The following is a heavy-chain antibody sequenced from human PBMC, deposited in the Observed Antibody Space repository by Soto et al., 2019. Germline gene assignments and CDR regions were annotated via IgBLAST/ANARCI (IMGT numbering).Heavy chain of an antibody. CDR2: IKQDGSEK. D-gene: IGHD1-7*01. J-gene: IGHJ5*02. CDR3: VRSHCAGGTCYGGFDP. V-gene: IGHV3-7*01. CDR1: GFTFSSYW. Sequence: GGSLRLSCAASGFTFSSYWMSWVRQAPGRGLEWVANIKQDGSEKYYVDSVKGRFTISRDNAKNPLYLQMTSLRADDTAVYYCVRSHCAGGTCYGGFDPWGQGTLVTVSS.